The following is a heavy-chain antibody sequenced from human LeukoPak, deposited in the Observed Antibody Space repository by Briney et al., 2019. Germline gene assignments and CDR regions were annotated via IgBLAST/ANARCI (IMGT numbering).Heavy chain of an antibody. CDR2: ISYDGSNK. J-gene: IGHJ6*03. CDR3: ARSPYGDYGNMDV. Sequence: GGSLRLSCAASGFTFSSYAMHWVRQAPGKGLEWVAVISYDGSNKYYADSVKGRFTIPRDNSKNTLYLQMNSLRAEDTAVYYCARSPYGDYGNMDVWGKGTTVTVSS. CDR1: GFTFSSYA. V-gene: IGHV3-30-3*01. D-gene: IGHD4-17*01.